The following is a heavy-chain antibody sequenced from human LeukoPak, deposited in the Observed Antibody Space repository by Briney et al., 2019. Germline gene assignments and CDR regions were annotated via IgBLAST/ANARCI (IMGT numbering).Heavy chain of an antibody. J-gene: IGHJ4*02. D-gene: IGHD3-3*01. Sequence: GGSLRLSCSASGFSFSRYAMHWVRQAPGKGLEWVAVIWYDGSNKDYADSVKGRFTISRDNSKNTMYLQMNSLRAEDTAVYYCASKPRSGGGSWDYFAQWGQGTLVTVSS. CDR3: ASKPRSGGGSWDYFAQ. CDR1: GFSFSRYA. V-gene: IGHV3-33*08. CDR2: IWYDGSNK.